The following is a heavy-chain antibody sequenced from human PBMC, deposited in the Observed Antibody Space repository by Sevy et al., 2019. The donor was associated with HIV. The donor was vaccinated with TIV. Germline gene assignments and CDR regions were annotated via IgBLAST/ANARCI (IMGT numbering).Heavy chain of an antibody. Sequence: GGSLRLSCAASYFTFSAYAMSWVRQAPGKGLEWVSTISGSATGTSFADSVKGRFTISRDNSKNTLYLQMNSLRPEDTDVYYCAKDRDWLGEHYFDSWGQGTLVTVSS. J-gene: IGHJ4*02. CDR2: ISGSATGT. D-gene: IGHD3-16*01. CDR3: AKDRDWLGEHYFDS. V-gene: IGHV3-23*01. CDR1: YFTFSAYA.